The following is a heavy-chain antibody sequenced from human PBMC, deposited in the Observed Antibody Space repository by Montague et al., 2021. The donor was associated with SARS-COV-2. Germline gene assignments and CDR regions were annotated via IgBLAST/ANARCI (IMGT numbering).Heavy chain of an antibody. D-gene: IGHD2-21*02. Sequence: SETLSLTCNVSGASISRSDYYWAWIRQPPGKGLGLIGSIHYIGNTYYNPPLESRVTISVDTSENQFSLKLRSVIAADTAVHYCARLLPDGSVVATDIPFDSWGQGTLVTVSS. CDR1: GASISRSDYY. V-gene: IGHV4-39*01. J-gene: IGHJ4*02. CDR3: ARLLPDGSVVATDIPFDS. CDR2: IHYIGNT.